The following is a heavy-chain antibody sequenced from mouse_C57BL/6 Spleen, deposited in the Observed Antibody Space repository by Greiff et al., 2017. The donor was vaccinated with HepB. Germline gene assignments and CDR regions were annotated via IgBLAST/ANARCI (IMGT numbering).Heavy chain of an antibody. J-gene: IGHJ2*01. CDR3: ARVHITTVGFDY. V-gene: IGHV3-6*01. CDR2: ISYDGSN. Sequence: EVQLVESGPGLVKPSQSLSLTCSVTGYSITSGYYWNWIRQFPGNKLEWMGYISYDGSNNYNPSLKNRISITRDTSKNQFFLKLNSVTTEDTATYYCARVHITTVGFDYWGQGTTLTVSS. D-gene: IGHD1-1*01. CDR1: GYSITSGYY.